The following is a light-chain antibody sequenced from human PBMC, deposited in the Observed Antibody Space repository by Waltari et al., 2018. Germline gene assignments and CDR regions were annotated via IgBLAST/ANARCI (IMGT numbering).Light chain of an antibody. CDR2: GNN. V-gene: IGLV3-19*01. CDR3: HSRDASGVGGS. CDR1: SLSSYY. J-gene: IGLJ2*01. Sequence: SSELAQDPTVSVAMGQTVRIPCQGDSLSSYYASWYQQRPGQAPILVFSGNNNRPSGVPDRFSGSSSDNTAVLTITGAQAEEEASYYCHSRDASGVGGSFGGGTKLTVL.